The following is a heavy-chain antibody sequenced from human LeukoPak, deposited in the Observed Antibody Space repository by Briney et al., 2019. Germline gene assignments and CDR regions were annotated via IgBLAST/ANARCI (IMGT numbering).Heavy chain of an antibody. CDR3: ARGHTTINMMVVIFTSANYYLDY. Sequence: RSSETLSLTCAVYGGSFSDYYWTWIRQPPGKGLEWIGEINHRGSTNYNPSLKSRVTISVDTSKSQFSLKLKSVTAADTAVYYCARGHTTINMMVVIFTSANYYLDYWGQGTRVTVFS. V-gene: IGHV4-34*01. J-gene: IGHJ4*02. CDR2: INHRGST. D-gene: IGHD3-22*01. CDR1: GGSFSDYY.